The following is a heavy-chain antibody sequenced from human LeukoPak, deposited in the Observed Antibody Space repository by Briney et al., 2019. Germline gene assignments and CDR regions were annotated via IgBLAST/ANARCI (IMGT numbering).Heavy chain of an antibody. V-gene: IGHV1-46*01. CDR1: GYTFTSYY. J-gene: IGHJ4*02. Sequence: ASVKVSCKASGYTFTSYYMHWVRQAPGQGLEWMGIINPSGVSTSYAQKFQGRVTMTRDTSTSTVYMELGSLRSEDTAVYYCARERGYYYDSSGYFYYFDYWGQGTLVTVSS. CDR3: ARERGYYYDSSGYFYYFDY. D-gene: IGHD3-22*01. CDR2: INPSGVST.